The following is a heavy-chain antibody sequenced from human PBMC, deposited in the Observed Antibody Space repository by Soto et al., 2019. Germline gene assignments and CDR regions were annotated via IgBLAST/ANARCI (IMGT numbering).Heavy chain of an antibody. CDR3: ARRGAGFGF. J-gene: IGHJ4*02. D-gene: IGHD3-16*01. CDR1: GFTFSNYW. CDR2: IKQDGSEK. Sequence: EVKVVESGGGLVQPRGSLRLSCAASGFTFSNYWMSWVRQAPGKGLEWVANIKQDGSEKYYVDSVKGRFTISRDNAKNSLYLQMNSLRAEDTAVYYCARRGAGFGFWGQGTLVTVSS. V-gene: IGHV3-7*01.